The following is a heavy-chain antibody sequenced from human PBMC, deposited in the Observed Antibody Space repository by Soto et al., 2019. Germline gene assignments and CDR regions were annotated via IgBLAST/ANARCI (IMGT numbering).Heavy chain of an antibody. D-gene: IGHD3-10*01. Sequence: EVQLVESGGGLVQTGRSLRLSCAASGFTFDDYAMHWVRQAPGKGLEWVSGISWNSYSIGYADSVKGRFTISRDNAKNALYLQMNSLRAEDTALYYCAKDGGITMVRGVITKSSGFDYWGQGTLVTVSS. J-gene: IGHJ4*02. CDR1: GFTFDDYA. CDR3: AKDGGITMVRGVITKSSGFDY. CDR2: ISWNSYSI. V-gene: IGHV3-9*01.